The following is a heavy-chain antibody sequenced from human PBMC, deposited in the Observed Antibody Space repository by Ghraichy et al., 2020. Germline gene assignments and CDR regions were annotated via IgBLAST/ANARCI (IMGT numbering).Heavy chain of an antibody. D-gene: IGHD3-10*01. CDR3: AKDSFGEVLSPSFDH. CDR1: GFTFSSYG. J-gene: IGHJ4*02. V-gene: IGHV3-23*01. CDR2: IVAKDGFT. Sequence: GGSLRLSCAASGFTFSSYGMSWVRQAPGKGLEWISGIVAKDGFTSYADSVKGRATISRDNSKNTLFLQMNNLRAEDTAVYYCAKDSFGEVLSPSFDHWGPGILVTVSS.